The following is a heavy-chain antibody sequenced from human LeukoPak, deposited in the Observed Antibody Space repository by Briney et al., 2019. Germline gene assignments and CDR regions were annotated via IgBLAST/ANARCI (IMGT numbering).Heavy chain of an antibody. V-gene: IGHV3-23*01. CDR1: GFTFSSYA. CDR3: AKDGDRWLSNFDY. Sequence: GGSLRLSCDASGFTFSSYAMSWVRQAPGKGLEWVSAISGSGGSPYYADSVKGRFTISRDNSKNTLYLQMNSLRAEDTAVYYCAKDGDRWLSNFDYWGQGTLVTVSS. CDR2: ISGSGGSP. J-gene: IGHJ4*02. D-gene: IGHD3-22*01.